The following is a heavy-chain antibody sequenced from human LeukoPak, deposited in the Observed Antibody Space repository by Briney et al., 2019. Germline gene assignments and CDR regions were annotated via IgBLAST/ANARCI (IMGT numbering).Heavy chain of an antibody. D-gene: IGHD6-13*01. CDR1: GGSFSGYY. J-gene: IGHJ4*02. CDR3: ATLTGGIAAAGPDY. V-gene: IGHV4-34*01. CDR2: INHSGST. Sequence: PSETLSLTCAVYGGSFSGYYWSWIRQPPGKGLEWIGEINHSGSTNYNPSLKSRVTISVDTSKNQFSLKLSSVTAADTAVYYCATLTGGIAAAGPDYRGQGTLVTVSS.